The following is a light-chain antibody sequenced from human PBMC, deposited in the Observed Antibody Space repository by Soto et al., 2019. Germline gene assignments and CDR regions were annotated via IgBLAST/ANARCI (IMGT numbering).Light chain of an antibody. CDR3: SSYAGSNNFALEV. J-gene: IGLJ1*01. Sequence: QSALTQPASVSGSPGQSITISCTGTSSDVDPYNYVSWYQHYPGKAPKLIIYEVSNRPSGVSHRFSGSKSGNTASLTVSGLQAEDEADYYCSSYAGSNNFALEVFGTGTKLTVL. CDR2: EVS. CDR1: SSDVDPYNY. V-gene: IGLV2-14*01.